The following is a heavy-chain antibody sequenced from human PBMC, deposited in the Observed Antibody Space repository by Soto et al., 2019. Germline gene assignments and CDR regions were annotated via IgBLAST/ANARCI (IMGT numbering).Heavy chain of an antibody. CDR3: FRVHSGTYTFGY. CDR2: TRNKAHSYTT. CDR1: GFTFSDHY. V-gene: IGHV3-72*01. J-gene: IGHJ4*02. D-gene: IGHD1-26*01. Sequence: EVQLVESGGGLVQPGGSLRLSCAASGFTFSDHYIDWVRQAPGKGLEWVGRTRNKAHSYTTEYAASVKGRFTISRDKSKNSVYLQMNSLRTEDTAVYYCFRVHSGTYTFGYWGQGTLVTVSS.